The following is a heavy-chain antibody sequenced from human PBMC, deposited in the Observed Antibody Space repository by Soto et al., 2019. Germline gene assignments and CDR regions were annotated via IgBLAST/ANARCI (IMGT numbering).Heavy chain of an antibody. CDR2: ITDSGSDT. V-gene: IGHV3-23*01. Sequence: PGGSLRLSCVASGITFGDRAMSWVRQAPGEGLAWVSTITDSGSDTKYADSVWGRFAISRDNSKNTLYLQMRSLRAEDSAIYYCARWSKNSYPGRRGFDLWGRGTLVTVSS. D-gene: IGHD2-15*01. CDR1: GITFGDRA. J-gene: IGHJ4*02. CDR3: ARWSKNSYPGRRGFDL.